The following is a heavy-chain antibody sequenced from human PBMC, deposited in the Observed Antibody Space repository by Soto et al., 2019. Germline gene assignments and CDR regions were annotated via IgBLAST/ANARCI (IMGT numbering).Heavy chain of an antibody. Sequence: GPVKGSRQASWYTLTGHHMHWGRQAPGQGLEWVVWINPNSGGTNYAQKFQGWVTMTRDTSISTAYMELSRLRSDDTAVYYCARDLKMGVTMVRGVSRHYGMDVWGQGTTVTVSS. J-gene: IGHJ6*02. D-gene: IGHD3-10*01. V-gene: IGHV1-2*04. CDR2: INPNSGGT. CDR1: WYTLTGHH. CDR3: ARDLKMGVTMVRGVSRHYGMDV.